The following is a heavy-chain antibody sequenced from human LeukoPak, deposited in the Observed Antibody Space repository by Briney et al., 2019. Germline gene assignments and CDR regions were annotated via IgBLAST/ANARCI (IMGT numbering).Heavy chain of an antibody. CDR2: IYPGDSDT. D-gene: IGHD6-13*01. CDR1: GYSFTSYW. J-gene: IGHJ4*02. V-gene: IGHV5-51*01. Sequence: GESLKISCKGSGYSFTSYWIGWVRQMPGKGLEWMGIIYPGDSDTRYSPSFQGQVTISADKSISTAYLQWSSLKASDTAMYYCARTPRVYYSSRWYYFDYWGQGTRVTVSS. CDR3: ARTPRVYYSSRWYYFDY.